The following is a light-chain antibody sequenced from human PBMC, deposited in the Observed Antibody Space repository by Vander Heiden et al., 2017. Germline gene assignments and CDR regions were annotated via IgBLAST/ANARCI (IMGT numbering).Light chain of an antibody. Sequence: SYGLTQPPSVSVSPGQTARITCPGDALPKKYAYWYQLRSGQAPVLVIYEDSKRPSGIPERFSGSSSGTMATLTISGAQVEDEADYYCYSTDSSGNHGVFGGGTKLTVL. CDR1: ALPKKY. CDR3: YSTDSSGNHGV. J-gene: IGLJ3*02. V-gene: IGLV3-10*01. CDR2: EDS.